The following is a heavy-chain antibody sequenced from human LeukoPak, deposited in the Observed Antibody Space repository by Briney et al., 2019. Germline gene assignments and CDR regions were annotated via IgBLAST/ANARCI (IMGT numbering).Heavy chain of an antibody. CDR2: ISRNSDNR. CDR1: GFTFDDYA. CDR3: ARDQVNIGRAFDI. V-gene: IGHV3-9*01. Sequence: TGGSLRLSCATSGFTFDDYAMHWVRQPPGKGLEWVSGISRNSDNRAYVDSVKGRFTISRDNAKNSLYLQMNSLRAEDTAVYYCARDQVNIGRAFDIWGQGTMVTVSS. D-gene: IGHD3-3*01. J-gene: IGHJ3*02.